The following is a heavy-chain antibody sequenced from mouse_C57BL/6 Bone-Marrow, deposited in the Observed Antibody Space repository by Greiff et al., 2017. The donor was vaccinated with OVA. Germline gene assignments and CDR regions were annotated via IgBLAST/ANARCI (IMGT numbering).Heavy chain of an antibody. Sequence: VQLQQPGAELVRPGSSVKLSCKASGYTFTSYWMHWVKQRPIQGLEWIGNIDPSDSETPYNQKFKDKATLTVDKSSSTAYMQLSSLTSEDSAVYYCARRGGSSYDYFDYWGQGTTLTVSS. CDR2: IDPSDSET. J-gene: IGHJ2*01. CDR1: GYTFTSYW. CDR3: ARRGGSSYDYFDY. V-gene: IGHV1-52*01. D-gene: IGHD1-1*01.